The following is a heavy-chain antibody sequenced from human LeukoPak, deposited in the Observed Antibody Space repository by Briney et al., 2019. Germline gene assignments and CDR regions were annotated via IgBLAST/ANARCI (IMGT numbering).Heavy chain of an antibody. CDR1: GGSISCGSYY. J-gene: IGHJ3*02. CDR2: IYTSGST. D-gene: IGHD3-22*01. V-gene: IGHV4-61*02. CDR3: ASSYDSSGYYFGVGAFDI. Sequence: PSQTLSLTCTVSGGSISCGSYYWSWIRQPAGKGLEWIGRIYTSGSTNYNPSLKSRVTISVDTSKNQFSLKLSSVTAADTAVYYCASSYDSSGYYFGVGAFDIWGQGTMVTVSS.